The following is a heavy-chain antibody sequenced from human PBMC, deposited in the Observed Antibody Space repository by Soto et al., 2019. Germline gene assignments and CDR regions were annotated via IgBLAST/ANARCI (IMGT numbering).Heavy chain of an antibody. CDR2: IYYSGST. J-gene: IGHJ6*02. V-gene: IGHV4-59*12. CDR1: GGSISSYY. CDR3: ARTVYCPNGVCSHYHYYGMYV. Sequence: SETLSLTCTVSGGSISSYYWSWIRQPPGKGLEWIGYIYYSGSTNYSPSFQGHVTISADKAISTAYLQWSSRKASDTAMYYCARTVYCPNGVCSHYHYYGMYVWGQGTRLTVSS. D-gene: IGHD2-8*01.